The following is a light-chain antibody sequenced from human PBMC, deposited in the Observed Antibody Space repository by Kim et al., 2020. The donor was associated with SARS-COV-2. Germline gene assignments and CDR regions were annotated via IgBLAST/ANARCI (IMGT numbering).Light chain of an antibody. V-gene: IGLV2-14*03. Sequence: QSITISCTGTSSDVGGYNDVSWYQQHPGKAPKLMIDDVSNRPSGVSNRFSGSKSGNTASLTISGLQAEDEADYYCSSYTSSSTLGVFGGGTQLTVL. CDR3: SSYTSSSTLGV. J-gene: IGLJ3*02. CDR1: SSDVGGYND. CDR2: DVS.